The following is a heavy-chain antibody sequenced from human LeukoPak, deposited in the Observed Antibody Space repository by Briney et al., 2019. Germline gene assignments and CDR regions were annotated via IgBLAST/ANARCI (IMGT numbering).Heavy chain of an antibody. CDR1: GFTFSGYW. Sequence: GGSLRLSCAASGFTFSGYWMSWVRQAPGKGLEWVANIKQDGSEKYYVDSVKGRFTISRDNAKNSLYLQMNSLRAEDTAVYYCARDLVLVGRNYYDSSGYPDYWGQGTLVTVSS. V-gene: IGHV3-7*01. CDR2: IKQDGSEK. D-gene: IGHD3-22*01. CDR3: ARDLVLVGRNYYDSSGYPDY. J-gene: IGHJ4*02.